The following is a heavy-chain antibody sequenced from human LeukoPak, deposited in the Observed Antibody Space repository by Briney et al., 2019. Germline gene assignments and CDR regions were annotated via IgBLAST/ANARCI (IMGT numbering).Heavy chain of an antibody. D-gene: IGHD3-16*01. CDR1: GYSISSGYY. V-gene: IGHV4-38-2*02. J-gene: IGHJ3*02. CDR2: IYHSGST. CDR3: ASYTDAFDI. Sequence: SETLSLTCTVSGYSISSGYYWGWIRQPPGKGLEWIGSIYHSGSTYYNPSLKSRVTISVDTSKNQFSLKLSSVIAADTAVYYCASYTDAFDIWGQGTMVTVSS.